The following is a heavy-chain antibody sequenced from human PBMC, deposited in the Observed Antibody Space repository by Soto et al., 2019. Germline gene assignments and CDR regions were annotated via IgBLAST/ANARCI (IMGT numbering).Heavy chain of an antibody. D-gene: IGHD3-3*01. CDR3: AREGGITIFGVVNYYYGMDV. CDR1: GGSISSGGYY. J-gene: IGHJ6*02. V-gene: IGHV4-31*03. Sequence: TSETLSLTCTVSGGSISSGGYYWSWIRQHPGKGLEWIGYIYYSGSTYYNPSLKSRVTISVDTSKNQFSLKLSSVTAADTAVYYCAREGGITIFGVVNYYYGMDVWGQGTTVTVSS. CDR2: IYYSGST.